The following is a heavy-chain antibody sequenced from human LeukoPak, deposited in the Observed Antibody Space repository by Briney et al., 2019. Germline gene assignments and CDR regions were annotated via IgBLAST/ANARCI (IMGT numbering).Heavy chain of an antibody. CDR3: ARVYQSAEYYFDY. Sequence: PSETLSLTCTVSGGSLDSYYWSWIRQPPGKGLKWIGYIYYTGSTEYHPSLKSRVTISLDTSKNQFSLKLTSVTAADTAVYYCARVYQSAEYYFDYWGQGNLVSVSS. J-gene: IGHJ4*02. CDR1: GGSLDSYY. CDR2: IYYTGST. V-gene: IGHV4-59*01. D-gene: IGHD2-2*01.